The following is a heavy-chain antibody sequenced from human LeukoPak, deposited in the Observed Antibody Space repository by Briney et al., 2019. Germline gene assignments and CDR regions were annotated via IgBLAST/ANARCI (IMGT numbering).Heavy chain of an antibody. CDR3: ARVFVNVAATVSWFDP. CDR2: ISAYNGNT. D-gene: IGHD6-13*01. J-gene: IGHJ5*02. V-gene: IGHV1-18*01. CDR1: GYTFTSSG. Sequence: ASVKVSCKASGYTFTSSGISWVRQAPGQGLEWMGWISAYNGNTNYAQKLQGRVTMTTDTSTSTAYMELRSLRSDDTAVYYCARVFVNVAATVSWFDPWGQGTLVTVSS.